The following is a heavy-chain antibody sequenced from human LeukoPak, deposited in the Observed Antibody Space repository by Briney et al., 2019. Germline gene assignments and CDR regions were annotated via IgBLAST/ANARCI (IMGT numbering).Heavy chain of an antibody. Sequence: GRSLRLSCAASGITFDDYAMHWVRQAPGKGLEWVSGISWNSYDIGYADFVKGRFTISRDSAKSSLYLQMNSLTPEDTALYYCAKDMTYDSSGYPDFWGQGTLVTVSS. J-gene: IGHJ4*02. CDR3: AKDMTYDSSGYPDF. CDR1: GITFDDYA. CDR2: ISWNSYDI. V-gene: IGHV3-9*01. D-gene: IGHD3-22*01.